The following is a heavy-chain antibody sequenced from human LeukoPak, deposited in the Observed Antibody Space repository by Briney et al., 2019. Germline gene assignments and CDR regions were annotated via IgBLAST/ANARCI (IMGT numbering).Heavy chain of an antibody. D-gene: IGHD3-10*01. CDR1: GFTFGVYA. V-gene: IGHV3-49*04. J-gene: IGHJ4*02. Sequence: GGSLRLSCAASGFTFGVYAMSWVRQAPGKGLEWVGSIRSKVYGGTTENAASVKGRFTISRDDSKSIVYLQMNSLKTEDTAVYFCTRESNYFGSGAPRYYFDYWGQGTLVTVSS. CDR2: IRSKVYGGTT. CDR3: TRESNYFGSGAPRYYFDY.